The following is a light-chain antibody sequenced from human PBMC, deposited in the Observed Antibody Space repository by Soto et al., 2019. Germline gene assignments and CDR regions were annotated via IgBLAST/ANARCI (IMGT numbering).Light chain of an antibody. CDR2: AAS. Sequence: DIQMTQSPSSLSASVGDRVTITCRASQDINNYLAWYQQKPGKVPKLLIYAASTLQSGVPSRFSGSGSGTDFTLTISSLQPGDVAIYYCQQYNNGPETFGPGTRVDIK. CDR3: QQYNNGPET. CDR1: QDINNY. V-gene: IGKV1-27*01. J-gene: IGKJ3*01.